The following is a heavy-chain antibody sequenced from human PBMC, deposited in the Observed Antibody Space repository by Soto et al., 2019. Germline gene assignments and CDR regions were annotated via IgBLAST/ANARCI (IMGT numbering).Heavy chain of an antibody. J-gene: IGHJ5*02. V-gene: IGHV4-30-4*01. CDR2: IYYSGST. CDR3: ASLKLGYSTFDP. Sequence: SETLSLTCTVSGGSISSGDYYWSWIRQPPGKGLEWIGYIYYSGSTYYNPSLKSRVTISVDTSKNQFSLKLSSVTAADTVVYYCASLKLGYSTFDPWGQGTLVTVS. D-gene: IGHD5-18*01. CDR1: GGSISSGDYY.